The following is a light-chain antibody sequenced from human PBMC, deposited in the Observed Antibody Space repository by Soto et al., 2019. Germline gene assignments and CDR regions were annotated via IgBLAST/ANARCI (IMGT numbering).Light chain of an antibody. CDR1: QSVLFTSNNKNY. J-gene: IGKJ4*01. V-gene: IGKV4-1*01. Sequence: DIVMTQSPDSLAVSLGERATFNCKSSQSVLFTSNNKNYLSWYQQKPGQPPKLLIYWASTRESGVPDRFSGSGSGTDFTLTISGLQAEDVAVYYCQQYYSIPLTFGGGTKVEIK. CDR2: WAS. CDR3: QQYYSIPLT.